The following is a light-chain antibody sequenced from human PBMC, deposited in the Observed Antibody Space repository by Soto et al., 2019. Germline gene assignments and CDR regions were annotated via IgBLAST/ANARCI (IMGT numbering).Light chain of an antibody. J-gene: IGKJ5*01. CDR2: AAS. CDR1: QTISSY. V-gene: IGKV1-39*01. CDR3: QQSYSIPIS. Sequence: DIQRTQSPSSLSSSVGDRVTITCRASQTISSYLNWYQQKPGKAPKLLIFAASNLQSGVPSRFSGSGSGTDFTLTISSLKPEDFETYYCQQSYSIPISFGQGTRLEIK.